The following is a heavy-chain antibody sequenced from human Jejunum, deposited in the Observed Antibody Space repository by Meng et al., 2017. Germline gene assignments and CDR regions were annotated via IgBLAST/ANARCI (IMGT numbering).Heavy chain of an antibody. CDR2: IKKDGSEK. CDR3: TRGGYSSSWFWVY. CDR1: GLTFSDFW. D-gene: IGHD6-13*01. J-gene: IGHJ4*02. V-gene: IGHV3-7*01. Sequence: LKISCAASGLTFSDFWMTWVRQAPGKGLEWVANIKKDGSEKYYVDSVKGRFTISRDNAKNSLYLQMNSLRAEDTAVYYCTRGGYSSSWFWVYWGQGSLVTVSS.